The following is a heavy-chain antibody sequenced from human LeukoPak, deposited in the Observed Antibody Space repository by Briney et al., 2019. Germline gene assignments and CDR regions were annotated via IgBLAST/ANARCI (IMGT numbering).Heavy chain of an antibody. CDR3: AREEINWNTFDY. V-gene: IGHV4-59*06. Sequence: SETLSLTCTVSGVSISSYYWSWIRQHPGKGLEWIGYIYYSGSTYYNPSLKSRVTISVDTSKNQFSLKLSSVTAADTAVYYCAREEINWNTFDYWGQGTLVTVSS. CDR2: IYYSGST. CDR1: GVSISSYY. D-gene: IGHD1-1*01. J-gene: IGHJ4*02.